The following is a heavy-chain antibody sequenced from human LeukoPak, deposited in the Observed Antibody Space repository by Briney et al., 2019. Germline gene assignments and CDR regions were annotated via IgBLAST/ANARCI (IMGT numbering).Heavy chain of an antibody. J-gene: IGHJ4*02. CDR2: IYYSGST. D-gene: IGHD3-9*01. CDR1: GGSISSYY. Sequence: SETLSLTCTVSGGSISSYYWSWIRQPPGKGLEWIGYIYYSGSTNYNPSLKSRVTISVDTSKNQFSLILSSVTAADTAVYYCARPHSTFFDQDAAYYFDYWGQGTLVTVSS. CDR3: ARPHSTFFDQDAAYYFDY. V-gene: IGHV4-59*12.